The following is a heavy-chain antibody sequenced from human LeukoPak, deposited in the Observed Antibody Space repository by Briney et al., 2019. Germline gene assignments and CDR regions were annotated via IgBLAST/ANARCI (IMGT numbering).Heavy chain of an antibody. CDR2: IYHSGST. V-gene: IGHV4-38-2*02. CDR3: ARVRFLGKGNWFDP. D-gene: IGHD3-16*01. J-gene: IGHJ5*02. CDR1: GYSISSGYC. Sequence: SETLSLTCTVSGYSISSGYCWGWIRQPPGKGLEWIGSIYHSGSTYYNPSLKSRVTISVDTSKNQFSLKLSSVTAADTAVYYCARVRFLGKGNWFDPWGQGTLVTVSS.